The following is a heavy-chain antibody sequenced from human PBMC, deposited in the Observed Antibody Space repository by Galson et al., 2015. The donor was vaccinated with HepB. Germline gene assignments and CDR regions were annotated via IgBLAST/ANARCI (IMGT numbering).Heavy chain of an antibody. CDR1: GYTFSRYG. Sequence: SVKVSCKASGYTFSRYGISWVRQAPGQGLEWMGWISGDNANTIYAQKLQGRVTMTTDTSTSAAYMELTSLRSDDTAVYYCARGGYSYGKFDYWGQGTLVTVSS. CDR3: ARGGYSYGKFDY. V-gene: IGHV1-18*01. J-gene: IGHJ4*02. CDR2: ISGDNANT. D-gene: IGHD5-18*01.